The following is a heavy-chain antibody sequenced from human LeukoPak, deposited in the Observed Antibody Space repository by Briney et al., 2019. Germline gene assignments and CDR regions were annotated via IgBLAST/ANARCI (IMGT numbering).Heavy chain of an antibody. D-gene: IGHD2-2*01. V-gene: IGHV3-23*01. CDR2: ISGSGGST. Sequence: GRSLRLSCAASGFTFSSYAMSWVRQAPGKGLEWVSAISGSGGSTYYADSVKGRFTISRDNSKNTLYLQMNSLRAEDTAVYYCAKEQGFIVVVPAAMDYWGQGTLVTVSS. CDR1: GFTFSSYA. J-gene: IGHJ4*02. CDR3: AKEQGFIVVVPAAMDY.